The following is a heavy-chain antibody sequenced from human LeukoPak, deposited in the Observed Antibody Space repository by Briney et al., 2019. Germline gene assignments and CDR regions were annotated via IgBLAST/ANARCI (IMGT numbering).Heavy chain of an antibody. D-gene: IGHD3-10*01. V-gene: IGHV3-7*03. Sequence: GESLRLSCAASGFTFTTYWMSWVRQLPGKGLEWVANINQDGTEKYYVDSVKGRFTISRDNAKNSPYLQMNSLRAEDTALYYCAKDPGYGSGNFYYFDYWGQGTLVTVSS. CDR3: AKDPGYGSGNFYYFDY. CDR2: INQDGTEK. CDR1: GFTFTTYW. J-gene: IGHJ4*02.